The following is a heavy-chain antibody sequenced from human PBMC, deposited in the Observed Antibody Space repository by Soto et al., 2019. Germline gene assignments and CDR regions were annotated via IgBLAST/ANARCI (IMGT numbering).Heavy chain of an antibody. CDR3: ARDSGYNSGWDH. D-gene: IGHD6-19*01. J-gene: IGHJ4*02. CDR1: GFRFTSYW. V-gene: IGHV3-7*04. Sequence: EVQLMESGGGLVQPGGSLRLSCAASGFRFTSYWMSWVRQAPGKGPEWVANIKDDGSEEYYVDSVKGRFSISRDSAKNLVYLQMNSLRDEDTAVYYCARDSGYNSGWDHWGQGSLVTVSS. CDR2: IKDDGSEE.